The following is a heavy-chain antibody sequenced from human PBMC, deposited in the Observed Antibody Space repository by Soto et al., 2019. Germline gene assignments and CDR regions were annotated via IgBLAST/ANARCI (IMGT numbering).Heavy chain of an antibody. CDR1: GGSISSGGYS. V-gene: IGHV4-30-2*01. Sequence: LXLXESGSGLVKPSQTLSLTCAVSGGSISSGGYSWSWIRQPPGKGLEWIGYIYHSGSTYYNPSLKSRVTISVDRSKNQFSLKLRSVTAADTAVYYCARVPGPWGQGTLVTVSS. J-gene: IGHJ5*02. CDR3: ARVPGP. CDR2: IYHSGST.